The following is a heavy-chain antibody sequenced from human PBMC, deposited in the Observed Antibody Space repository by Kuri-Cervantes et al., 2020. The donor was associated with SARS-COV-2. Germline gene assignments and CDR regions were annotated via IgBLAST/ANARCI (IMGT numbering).Heavy chain of an antibody. V-gene: IGHV4-59*12. D-gene: IGHD4-17*01. Sequence: GSLRLSCTVSGGSISSYYWSWIRQPPGKGLEWIGYIYYSGSTNYNPSLKSRVTISVDTSKNQFSLKLSSVTAADTAVYYCARGKDHYGDYGYYFDYWGQGTLVTVSS. CDR1: GGSISSYY. J-gene: IGHJ4*02. CDR3: ARGKDHYGDYGYYFDY. CDR2: IYYSGST.